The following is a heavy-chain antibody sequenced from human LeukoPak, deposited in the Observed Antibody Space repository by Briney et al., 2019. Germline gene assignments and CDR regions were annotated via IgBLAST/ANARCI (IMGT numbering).Heavy chain of an antibody. D-gene: IGHD1-26*01. Sequence: PEGSLRLSXAASGFTFSDYYMGWMRQAPGKGLEWASYISNSGDTMYYVDSVKGRFTISRDNAKNSLFLQMSSLRVEDATIYYCARARGSYAFDIWGQGTMVTVSS. J-gene: IGHJ3*02. V-gene: IGHV3-11*04. CDR1: GFTFSDYY. CDR3: ARARGSYAFDI. CDR2: ISNSGDTM.